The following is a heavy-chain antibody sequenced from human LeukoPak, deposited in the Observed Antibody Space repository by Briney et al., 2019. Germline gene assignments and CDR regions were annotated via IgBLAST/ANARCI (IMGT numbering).Heavy chain of an antibody. D-gene: IGHD3-10*01. V-gene: IGHV3-23*01. CDR1: GFTFSNYA. Sequence: QTGGSLRLSCEASGFTFSNYAMSWVRQAQGKGLEWVATISDSGGSTYYADSVEGRFTISRDNPKNTLYLQMNSLRAEDTAIHYCAKVPYSDYGSGKPPFMDVWGQGTTVAVSS. CDR3: AKVPYSDYGSGKPPFMDV. CDR2: ISDSGGST. J-gene: IGHJ6*02.